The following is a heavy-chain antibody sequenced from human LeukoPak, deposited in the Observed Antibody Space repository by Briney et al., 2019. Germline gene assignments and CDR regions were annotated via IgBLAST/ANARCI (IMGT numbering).Heavy chain of an antibody. Sequence: ASVKVSCKVSGYTLTELSMHWVRQAPGKGLEWMGGFDPEDGETIYAQKFQGRVTMTEDTSTDTAYMELSSLGSEDTAVYYCATDSDLRKLRYFDWSHAFDIWGQGTMVTVSS. V-gene: IGHV1-24*01. D-gene: IGHD3-9*01. CDR1: GYTLTELS. CDR2: FDPEDGET. J-gene: IGHJ3*02. CDR3: ATDSDLRKLRYFDWSHAFDI.